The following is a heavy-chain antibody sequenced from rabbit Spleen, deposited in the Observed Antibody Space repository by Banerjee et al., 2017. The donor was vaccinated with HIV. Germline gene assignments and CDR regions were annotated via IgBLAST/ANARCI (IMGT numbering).Heavy chain of an antibody. D-gene: IGHD2-1*01. CDR2: IKTGSGSA. Sequence: QQQLEESGGGLVKPGGTLTLTCKASGIDFSSSYYMCWVRQAPGKRPEWIACIKTGSGSAWYASWVNGRFTISETSSTTVTLQMTSLTAADTATYFCARGDVVYGGFDPWGPGTLVTVS. CDR1: GIDFSSSYY. J-gene: IGHJ2*01. CDR3: ARGDVVYGGFDP. V-gene: IGHV1S43*01.